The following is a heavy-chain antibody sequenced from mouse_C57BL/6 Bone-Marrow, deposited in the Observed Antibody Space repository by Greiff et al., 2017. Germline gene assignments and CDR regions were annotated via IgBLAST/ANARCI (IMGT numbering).Heavy chain of an antibody. D-gene: IGHD1-1*01. CDR1: GFNIKDDY. J-gene: IGHJ3*01. CDR3: TVDFYGSSWGFAY. Sequence: VQLQQSGAELVRPGASVKLSCTASGFNIKDDYMPWVKPRPEQGLEWSGWIDPENGDTEYASQFQGKATITADTASNTAYLQLSSLTSEDTADYYCTVDFYGSSWGFAYWGQGTLVTVSA. CDR2: IDPENGDT. V-gene: IGHV14-4*01.